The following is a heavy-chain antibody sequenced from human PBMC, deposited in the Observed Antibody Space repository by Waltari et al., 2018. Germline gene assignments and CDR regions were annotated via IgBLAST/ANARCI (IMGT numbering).Heavy chain of an antibody. CDR1: GGSISSYY. V-gene: IGHV4-59*01. CDR2: IYYSGST. Sequence: QVQLQESGPGLVKPSETLSLTCTVSGGSISSYYWSWLRQPPGKGLEWIGYIYYSGSTNYNTSLKSRVTISVDTSKNQFSLKLSSVTAADTAVYYCAREDYYGSGSYSRRYYYYYMDVWGQGTLVTVSS. J-gene: IGHJ6*03. D-gene: IGHD3-10*01. CDR3: AREDYYGSGSYSRRYYYYYMDV.